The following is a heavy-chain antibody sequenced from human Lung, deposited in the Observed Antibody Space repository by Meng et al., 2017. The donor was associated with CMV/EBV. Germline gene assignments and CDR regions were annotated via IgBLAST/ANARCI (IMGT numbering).Heavy chain of an antibody. V-gene: IGHV3-30*04. D-gene: IGHD3-3*01. J-gene: IGHJ6*02. CDR2: VSYDGSHK. CDR3: ARGIKEWSYFYYHAMDV. CDR1: EFTFSSSA. Sequence: SLKISCAASEFTFSSSAMHWVRQAPGKGLEWVAVVSYDGSHKYYADSVKGRFTISRDNSKNSLYLQMNSLRPEDTAVYYCARGIKEWSYFYYHAMDVWGQGXTVTVSS.